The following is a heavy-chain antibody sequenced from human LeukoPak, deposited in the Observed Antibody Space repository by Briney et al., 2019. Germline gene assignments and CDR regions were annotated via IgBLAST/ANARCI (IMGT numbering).Heavy chain of an antibody. Sequence: GGFLRLSCAASGFTFSSYAMHWVRQAPGKGLEWVAVISYDGSNKYYADSVKGRFTISRDNSKNTLYLQMNSLRAEDTAVYYCARDFYQGDYANYFDYWGQGTLVTVSS. D-gene: IGHD4-17*01. V-gene: IGHV3-30-3*01. CDR3: ARDFYQGDYANYFDY. CDR2: ISYDGSNK. J-gene: IGHJ4*02. CDR1: GFTFSSYA.